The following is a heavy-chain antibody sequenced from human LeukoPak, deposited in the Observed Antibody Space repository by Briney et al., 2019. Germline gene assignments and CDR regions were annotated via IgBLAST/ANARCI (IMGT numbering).Heavy chain of an antibody. D-gene: IGHD6-13*01. Sequence: PSETLSLTCTVSGGSISSGSYYWSWIRQPAGKGLEWIGRIYTSGSTNYNPSLKSRVTISVDTSKNQFSLKLSSVTAADTAVYYCARQGVYGSSWYYYYMDVWGKGTMVTVSS. CDR3: ARQGVYGSSWYYYYMDV. J-gene: IGHJ6*03. V-gene: IGHV4-61*02. CDR2: IYTSGST. CDR1: GGSISSGSYY.